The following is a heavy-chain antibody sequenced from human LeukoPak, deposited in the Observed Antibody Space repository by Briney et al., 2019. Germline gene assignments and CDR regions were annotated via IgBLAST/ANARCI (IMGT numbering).Heavy chain of an antibody. Sequence: SETLSLTCTVSGGSISRYYWSWIRQPAGKGLEWIGRIYTSGSTNYNPSLKSRVTMSVDTSKNQFSLKLSSVTAADTAVYYCARDTLRHSYGYSNWFDPWGQGTLVTVSS. CDR3: ARDTLRHSYGYSNWFDP. CDR2: IYTSGST. CDR1: GGSISRYY. D-gene: IGHD5-18*01. J-gene: IGHJ5*02. V-gene: IGHV4-4*07.